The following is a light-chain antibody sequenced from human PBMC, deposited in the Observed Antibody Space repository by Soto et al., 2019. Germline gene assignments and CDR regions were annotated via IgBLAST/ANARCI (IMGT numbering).Light chain of an antibody. V-gene: IGKV1-5*03. Sequence: DIHMTQSPSTRSAFVGDRVTITCRASQSISIWLAWYQQKPGKAPNLLIYKTSRLETGVPSRFSGSGSGTEFTLTISSRPPDDFAAYYCQHYNDYSWTFGQGTKVEVK. CDR2: KTS. CDR3: QHYNDYSWT. J-gene: IGKJ1*01. CDR1: QSISIW.